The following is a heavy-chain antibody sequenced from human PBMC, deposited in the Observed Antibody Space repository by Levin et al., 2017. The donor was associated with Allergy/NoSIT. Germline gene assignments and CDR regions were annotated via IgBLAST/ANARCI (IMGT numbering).Heavy chain of an antibody. J-gene: IGHJ4*02. CDR1: GFTFGTYA. V-gene: IGHV3-23*01. CDR2: ISAEGVAR. D-gene: IGHD3-22*01. CDR3: AKSGVRHSNGFQEVQVDF. Sequence: PGGSLRLSCAASGFTFGTYAMNWVRQAPGKGLEWVSSISAEGVARYYADSVKGRFTISRDNSKNRLYLEMNDLRADDTGLYFCAKSGVRHSNGFQEVQVDFWGQGTRVTVSS.